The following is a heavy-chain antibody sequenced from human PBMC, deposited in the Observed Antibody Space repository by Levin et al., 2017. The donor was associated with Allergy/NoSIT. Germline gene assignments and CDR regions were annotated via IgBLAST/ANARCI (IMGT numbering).Heavy chain of an antibody. Sequence: SETLSLTCTVSGGSISSYYWSWIRQPAGKGLEWIGRIYTSGSTNYNPSLKSRVTMSVDTSKNQFSLKLSSVTAADTAVYYCARDQLWLAFNAFDIWGQGTMVTVSS. D-gene: IGHD5-18*01. J-gene: IGHJ3*02. CDR1: GGSISSYY. V-gene: IGHV4-4*07. CDR3: ARDQLWLAFNAFDI. CDR2: IYTSGST.